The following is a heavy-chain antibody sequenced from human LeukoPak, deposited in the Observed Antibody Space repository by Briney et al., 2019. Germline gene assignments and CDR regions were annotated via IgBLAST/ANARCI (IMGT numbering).Heavy chain of an antibody. V-gene: IGHV4-59*12. J-gene: IGHJ4*02. CDR2: VYNSGIT. CDR1: GGSIRNYY. D-gene: IGHD3-10*01. CDR3: ARITMVRAD. Sequence: PSETLSLTCTVSGGSIRNYYWSWIRQPLGKGLEWIGYVYNSGITNYNPSLGSRVTISVDTSRKQFSLKLSSVTAADTAVYYCARITMVRADWGQGTLVTVSS.